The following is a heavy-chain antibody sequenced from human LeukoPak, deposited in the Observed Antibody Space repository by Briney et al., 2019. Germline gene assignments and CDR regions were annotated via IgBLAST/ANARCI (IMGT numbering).Heavy chain of an antibody. V-gene: IGHV3-48*03. D-gene: IGHD2-2*01. CDR1: GFSFGSYE. Sequence: GGSLRLSCAASGFSFGSYEMNWVRQAPGKGLEWVSYISSRGSNIKYADSVKGRFTISRGNAKNSVYLQMNSLRAEDTAVYYCARDIKGQYQDAFDIWGQGTMVTVSS. CDR3: ARDIKGQYQDAFDI. CDR2: ISSRGSNI. J-gene: IGHJ3*02.